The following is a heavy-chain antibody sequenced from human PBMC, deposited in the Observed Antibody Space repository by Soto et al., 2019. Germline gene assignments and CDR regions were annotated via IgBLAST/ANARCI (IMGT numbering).Heavy chain of an antibody. CDR2: ISYGGVNK. CDR3: AREEFEDGRGHFDY. Sequence: GGSLRLSCAASGFTFSTSVMHWVRQAPGKGLEWMAIISYGGVNKYYADSVKGRFTISRDISESTLYLQMNSLRTEVTAVYYCAREEFEDGRGHFDYWGQGTLVTVSS. V-gene: IGHV3-30-3*01. D-gene: IGHD3-22*01. CDR1: GFTFSTSV. J-gene: IGHJ4*02.